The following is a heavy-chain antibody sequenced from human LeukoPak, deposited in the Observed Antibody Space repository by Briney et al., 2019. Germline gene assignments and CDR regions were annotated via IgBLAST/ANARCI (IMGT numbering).Heavy chain of an antibody. D-gene: IGHD3-22*01. CDR2: ISSDGSNR. Sequence: GGSLRLSCAASGFSFSNYGMHWVRQAPGKGPEWLAVISSDGSNRYYVDSVKGRFTLSRDNSKNTVYLQMNSLRPEDTAVYYCAKDHVYDTSGHYYMFGYWGQGTLVTVSS. CDR3: AKDHVYDTSGHYYMFGY. CDR1: GFSFSNYG. J-gene: IGHJ4*02. V-gene: IGHV3-30*18.